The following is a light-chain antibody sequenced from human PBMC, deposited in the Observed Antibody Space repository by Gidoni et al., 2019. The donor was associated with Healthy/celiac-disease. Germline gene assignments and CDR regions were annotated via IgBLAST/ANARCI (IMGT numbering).Light chain of an antibody. V-gene: IGLV4-69*01. Sequence: QLVLTQSPSASASLVASVKLTCTLSSGHSSYAIAWHQQQPEKGPRYLMKLNSDGRHSKGDGIPDRFSGSSSGAERYLTISSLQSEDEADYYCQTWGTGTWVFGGGTKLTVL. J-gene: IGLJ3*02. CDR1: SGHSSYA. CDR2: LNSDGRH. CDR3: QTWGTGTWV.